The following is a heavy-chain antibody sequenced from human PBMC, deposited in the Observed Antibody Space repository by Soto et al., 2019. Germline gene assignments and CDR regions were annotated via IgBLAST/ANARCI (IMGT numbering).Heavy chain of an antibody. J-gene: IGHJ3*02. CDR2: ISAYNGNT. V-gene: IGHV1-18*01. CDR3: ARDYPLTMIVVVIAAPHAFDI. D-gene: IGHD3-22*01. CDR1: GYTFTSYG. Sequence: ASVKVSCKASGYTFTSYGISWVRQAPGQGLEWMGWISAYNGNTNYAQKLQGRVTMTTDTSTSTAYMELRSLRSDDTAVYYCARDYPLTMIVVVIAAPHAFDIWGKGTMVTVSS.